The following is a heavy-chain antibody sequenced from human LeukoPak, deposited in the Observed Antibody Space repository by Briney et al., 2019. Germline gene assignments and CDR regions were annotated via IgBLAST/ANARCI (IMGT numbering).Heavy chain of an antibody. D-gene: IGHD5-18*01. V-gene: IGHV4-4*07. CDR1: TGSINSYY. CDR2: IYTTGRA. CDR3: ARHGYTASHFFLDY. Sequence: PSETLSLICTVSTGSINSYYWGWARQPAGRGLEWIGRIYTTGRADYDPSLQSRVAMSIDTSQKQFSLILKSVTAADTATYFCARHGYTASHFFLDYWSQGTPVTVSS. J-gene: IGHJ4*02.